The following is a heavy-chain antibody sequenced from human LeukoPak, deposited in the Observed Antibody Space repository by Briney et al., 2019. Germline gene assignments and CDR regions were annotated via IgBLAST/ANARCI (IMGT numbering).Heavy chain of an antibody. D-gene: IGHD6-19*01. V-gene: IGHV3-48*03. CDR2: ISPNGGTK. CDR3: SKLAVASADS. Sequence: PGGSLRLSCAASGFSFSDYEMNWVRQSPAKGLEWVSNISPNGGTKYYAGSVKGRFTISRDNAKNSQYLQMNSLRAEDTGVYFCSKLAVASADSWGQGTLVTVSS. CDR1: GFSFSDYE. J-gene: IGHJ4*02.